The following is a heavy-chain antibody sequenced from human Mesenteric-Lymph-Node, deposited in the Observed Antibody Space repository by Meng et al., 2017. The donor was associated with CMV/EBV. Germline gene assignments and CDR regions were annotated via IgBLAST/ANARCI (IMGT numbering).Heavy chain of an antibody. Sequence: QVQPPQGGAGLLKPSETLSLTRAVYGGSFSGYYWSWIRQPPGKGLEWIGEINHSGSTNYNPSLKSRVTISVDTSKNQFSLKLSSVTAADTAVYYCARHQRWLKSEGGFNYWGQGTLVTVSS. V-gene: IGHV4-34*01. CDR1: GGSFSGYY. J-gene: IGHJ4*02. CDR3: ARHQRWLKSEGGFNY. CDR2: INHSGST. D-gene: IGHD4-23*01.